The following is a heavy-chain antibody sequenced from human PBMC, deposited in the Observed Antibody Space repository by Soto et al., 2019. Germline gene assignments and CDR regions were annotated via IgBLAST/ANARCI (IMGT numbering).Heavy chain of an antibody. CDR3: AKVEGLLLGSVDY. J-gene: IGHJ4*02. Sequence: RSLGPSCAASVFSCSSYAISWVRQAPGKRLEWVSAISGLGGSTYYAGSVKGRFTISRDNSKNTLYLQMNSLRAEDTAVYYCAKVEGLLLGSVDYWGQGTLVTVSS. V-gene: IGHV3-23*01. CDR2: ISGLGGST. CDR1: VFSCSSYA. D-gene: IGHD3-22*01.